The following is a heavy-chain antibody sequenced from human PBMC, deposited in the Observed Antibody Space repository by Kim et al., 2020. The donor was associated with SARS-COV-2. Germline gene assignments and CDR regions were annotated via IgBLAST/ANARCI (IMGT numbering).Heavy chain of an antibody. D-gene: IGHD1-1*01. CDR2: T. V-gene: IGHV4-4*07. Sequence: TNYDPCHKSRVSMSFDTSKKQFALKLSSVAAADTAVYFCARDGSNLPFDYWGEGSLVTVSS. J-gene: IGHJ4*02. CDR3: ARDGSNLPFDY.